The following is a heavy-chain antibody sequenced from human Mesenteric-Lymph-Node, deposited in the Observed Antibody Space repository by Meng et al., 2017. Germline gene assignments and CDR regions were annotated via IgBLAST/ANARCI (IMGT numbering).Heavy chain of an antibody. V-gene: IGHV3-23*01. J-gene: IGHJ4*02. CDR3: ARESSGYYPQFDY. Sequence: GGSLRLSCAASGFTFSAYSMNWVRQAPGKGLEWVSAISGDGRSAYYAASVRGRFTISRDNSKNTVYLQMNSLRAEDTAVYYCARESSGYYPQFDYWGQGTLVTVSS. CDR2: ISGDGRSA. D-gene: IGHD3-22*01. CDR1: GFTFSAYS.